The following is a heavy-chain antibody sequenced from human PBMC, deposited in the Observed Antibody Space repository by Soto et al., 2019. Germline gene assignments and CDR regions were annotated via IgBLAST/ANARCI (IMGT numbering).Heavy chain of an antibody. D-gene: IGHD3-3*01. CDR2: IYYSGST. Sequence: SETLSLTCTVSGGSVSSSSYYWGWIRQPPGKGLEWIGSIYYSGSTYYNPSLKSRVTISVDTSKNQFSLKLSSVTAADTAVYYCAGGYYDFWSGINYYYYGMDVWGQGTTVTVSS. CDR3: AGGYYDFWSGINYYYYGMDV. V-gene: IGHV4-39*01. J-gene: IGHJ6*02. CDR1: GGSVSSSSYY.